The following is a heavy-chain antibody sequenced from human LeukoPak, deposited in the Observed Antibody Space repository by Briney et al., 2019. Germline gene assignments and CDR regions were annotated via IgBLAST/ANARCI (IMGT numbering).Heavy chain of an antibody. CDR3: ARHVSSGGTYAHFDY. CDR1: GGSISSGSYY. Sequence: PSETLSLTCTVSGGSISSGSYYWSWIRQPAGKGLEWIGRIYTSGSTNYNPSLKSRVTMSFDTPKNQVSLKVNSVTAADTAVYYCARHVSSGGTYAHFDYWGQGTLVTVSS. CDR2: IYTSGST. V-gene: IGHV4-61*02. J-gene: IGHJ4*02. D-gene: IGHD1-26*01.